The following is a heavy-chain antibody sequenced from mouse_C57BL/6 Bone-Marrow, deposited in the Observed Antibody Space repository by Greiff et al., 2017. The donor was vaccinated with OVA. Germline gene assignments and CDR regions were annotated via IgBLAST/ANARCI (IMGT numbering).Heavy chain of an antibody. V-gene: IGHV1-69*01. CDR2: IDPSDSYT. CDR1: GYTFTSYW. D-gene: IGHD1-1*01. CDR3: ARGSSPYFDV. J-gene: IGHJ1*03. Sequence: QVQLQQPGAELVMPGASVKLSCKASGYTFTSYWMHWVKQRPGQGLEWIGEIDPSDSYTNYNQKFKGKSTLTVDKSSSTAYMQLSSLTSEDSAVDYCARGSSPYFDVWGTGTTVTVSS.